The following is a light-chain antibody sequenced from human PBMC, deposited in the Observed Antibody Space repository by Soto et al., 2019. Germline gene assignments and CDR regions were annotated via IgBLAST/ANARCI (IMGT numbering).Light chain of an antibody. CDR2: DVS. Sequence: QSALTQPASVSGSPGQSITISCTGTSSDVGGYNYVSWYQQHPGKAPKLMIYDVSNRPSGVSNRFSGSKSGNTASLTISGLQAEDEADYSCSSYTSSSTRVFGRGTKLTVL. J-gene: IGLJ2*01. CDR1: SSDVGGYNY. CDR3: SSYTSSSTRV. V-gene: IGLV2-14*01.